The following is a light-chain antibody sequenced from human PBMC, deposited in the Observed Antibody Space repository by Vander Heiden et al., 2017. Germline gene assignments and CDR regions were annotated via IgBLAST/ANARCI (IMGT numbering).Light chain of an antibody. Sequence: QSALTQPASVSGSPGQSITISCSGTSSDVGGYNHVSWYQQHPGKAPKLIIFEVSNRPSGVSYRFSGSKSGSTASLTISGLQAEEEGQYICSSYTRRSTLGVFGGGTKLTVL. CDR2: EVS. V-gene: IGLV2-14*01. J-gene: IGLJ3*02. CDR1: SSDVGGYNH. CDR3: SSYTRRSTLGV.